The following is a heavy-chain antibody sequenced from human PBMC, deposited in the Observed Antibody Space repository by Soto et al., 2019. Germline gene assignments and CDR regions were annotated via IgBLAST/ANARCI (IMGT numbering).Heavy chain of an antibody. V-gene: IGHV3-23*01. CDR1: GFTFSSYA. Sequence: EVQLLESGGGLVQPGGSLRLSCAASGFTFSSYAMSWVRQAPGKGLEWVSAISGSGGSTYYADSVKGRFTISRDNSKNTLYLQMNSLGAEDTAVYYCAKAFDSSGWTPWDGAFDIWGQGTMVTVSS. CDR3: AKAFDSSGWTPWDGAFDI. J-gene: IGHJ3*02. D-gene: IGHD6-19*01. CDR2: ISGSGGST.